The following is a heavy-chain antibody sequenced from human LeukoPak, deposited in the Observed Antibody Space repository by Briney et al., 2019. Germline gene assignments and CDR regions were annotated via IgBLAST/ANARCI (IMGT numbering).Heavy chain of an antibody. D-gene: IGHD5-24*01. CDR2: INPSGDNT. V-gene: IGHV1-46*01. Sequence: ASVKVSCKASGYTFASYYMHWVRQAPGQGLEWMGIINPSGDNTWYAQKFQGRVTMTRDMATSTDYLEVSSLRSEDTAVYYCARDNSLRDTAWWFDPWGQGTLVTVSS. CDR1: GYTFASYY. CDR3: ARDNSLRDTAWWFDP. J-gene: IGHJ5*02.